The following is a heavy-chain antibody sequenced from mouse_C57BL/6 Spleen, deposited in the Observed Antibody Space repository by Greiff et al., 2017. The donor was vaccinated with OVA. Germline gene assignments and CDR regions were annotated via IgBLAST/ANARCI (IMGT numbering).Heavy chain of an antibody. Sequence: VQLQQPGAELVKPGASVKLSCKASGYTFTSYWMQWVKQRPGQGLEWIGEIDPSDSYTNYNQKFKGKATLTVDTSSSTAYMQLSSLPSEDSAVYYCARPFYDYDGYYAMDYWGQGTSVTVSS. V-gene: IGHV1-50*01. CDR2: IDPSDSYT. CDR1: GYTFTSYW. J-gene: IGHJ4*01. D-gene: IGHD2-4*01. CDR3: ARPFYDYDGYYAMDY.